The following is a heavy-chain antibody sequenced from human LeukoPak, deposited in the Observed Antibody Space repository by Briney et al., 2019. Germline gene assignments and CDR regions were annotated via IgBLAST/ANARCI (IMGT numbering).Heavy chain of an antibody. CDR2: IYYSGST. CDR1: GGSISSYY. J-gene: IGHJ3*02. CDR3: ARSLMITFGGVIVDAFDI. D-gene: IGHD3-16*02. V-gene: IGHV4-59*01. Sequence: SETLSLTCTVSGGSISSYYWSWIRQPPGKGLEWIGYIYYSGSTNYNPSLKSRVTISVDTSKNQFSLKLSCVTAADTAVYYCARSLMITFGGVIVDAFDIWGQGTMVTVSS.